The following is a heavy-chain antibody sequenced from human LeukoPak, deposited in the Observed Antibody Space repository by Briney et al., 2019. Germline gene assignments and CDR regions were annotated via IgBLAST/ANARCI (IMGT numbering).Heavy chain of an antibody. CDR2: IYPGGLNT. CDR1: GYTFNSYY. V-gene: IGHV1-46*02. CDR3: AKEGSLSSIGAIGH. Sequence: ASVKVSCKASGYTFNSYYIQWVRQAPGQGLECMGRIYPGGLNTNYAQKFQGRITMTRDTSTSTVYMELSRLTSEDTAVYYCAKEGSLSSIGAIGHWGQGTLVTVSS. D-gene: IGHD3-10*01. J-gene: IGHJ4*02.